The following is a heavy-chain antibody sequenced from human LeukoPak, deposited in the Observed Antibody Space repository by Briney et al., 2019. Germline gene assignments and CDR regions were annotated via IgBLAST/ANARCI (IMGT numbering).Heavy chain of an antibody. V-gene: IGHV3-11*03. CDR1: GFTFSDHY. Sequence: GGSLRLSYAASGFTFSDHYMRWIRQAPGKGLEWVSYISASSSYIYYADSVKGRFTISRDNAKNPLYLQMNSLRAEDTAVYYCARHSSGYYYFDYWGQGTLVTVSS. CDR3: ARHSSGYYYFDY. CDR2: ISASSSYI. J-gene: IGHJ4*02. D-gene: IGHD3-22*01.